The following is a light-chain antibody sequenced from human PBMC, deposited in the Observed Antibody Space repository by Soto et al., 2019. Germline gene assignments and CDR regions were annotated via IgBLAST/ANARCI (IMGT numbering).Light chain of an antibody. CDR2: EVN. CDR3: TSYAGSNIWV. V-gene: IGLV2-8*01. J-gene: IGLJ3*02. Sequence: QSALTQPPSASGSPGQSVTISCTGTSSDVGDYNYVSWYQQYPGKAPKLMIYEVNKRPSGVPDRFSGSKSGNTASLTVSGLQAEDEADSHCTSYAGSNIWVFGGGTKLTVL. CDR1: SSDVGDYNY.